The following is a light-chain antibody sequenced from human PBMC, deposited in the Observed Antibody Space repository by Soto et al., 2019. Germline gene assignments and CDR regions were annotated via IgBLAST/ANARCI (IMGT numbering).Light chain of an antibody. Sequence: QSALTQPPSASGSPGQSVTISCTGTSSDVGGYNYVSWYQQHPGKAPKLMIYEVSERHSGVPDRVSGSKSSNTASLTVSGLKAEDEADYYCSSYAGSNNFVFGTGTKLTVL. CDR3: SSYAGSNNFV. CDR2: EVS. V-gene: IGLV2-8*01. J-gene: IGLJ1*01. CDR1: SSDVGGYNY.